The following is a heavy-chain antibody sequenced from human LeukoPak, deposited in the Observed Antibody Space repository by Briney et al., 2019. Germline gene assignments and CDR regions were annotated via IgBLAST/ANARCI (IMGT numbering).Heavy chain of an antibody. V-gene: IGHV3-11*04. Sequence: PGGSLRLSCAASGFTFSDYYRSWIRQAPGKGLEWVSYISSSGSTIYYADSVKGVFTISGDNAKNSLYLQMNSLRAEDTAVYYCARGRVVPAAIEGWFDHWGQGTLVTVSS. CDR1: GFTFSDYY. CDR2: ISSSGSTI. CDR3: ARGRVVPAAIEGWFDH. D-gene: IGHD2-2*01. J-gene: IGHJ5*02.